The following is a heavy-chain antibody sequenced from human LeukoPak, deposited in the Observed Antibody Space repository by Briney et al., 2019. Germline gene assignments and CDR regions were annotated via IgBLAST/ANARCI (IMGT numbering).Heavy chain of an antibody. D-gene: IGHD3-3*01. J-gene: IGHJ4*02. CDR1: GYTFTGYY. Sequence: ASVKVSCKASGYTFTGYYMHWVRQAPGQGLEWVGWINPDSGGTNYAQKFQGRVTMTRDTSTSTAYMELSRLRSDDTAVYYCARDSFPSSGYYNPNYRFDYWGQGTLVTVSS. V-gene: IGHV1-2*02. CDR3: ARDSFPSSGYYNPNYRFDY. CDR2: INPDSGGT.